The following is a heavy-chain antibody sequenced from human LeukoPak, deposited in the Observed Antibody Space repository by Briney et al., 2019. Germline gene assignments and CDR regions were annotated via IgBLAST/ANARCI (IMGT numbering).Heavy chain of an antibody. Sequence: SETLSLTCTVSGGSISSYYWSWIRQPPGKGLEWIGYISYSGSTNFNPSLKSRVTISVDTSKSQFSLKLSSVTAADTAVYYCAREGTAGTNLNWFDPWGQGTLVTVSS. CDR1: GGSISSYY. D-gene: IGHD1-1*01. J-gene: IGHJ5*02. CDR3: AREGTAGTNLNWFDP. V-gene: IGHV4-59*01. CDR2: ISYSGST.